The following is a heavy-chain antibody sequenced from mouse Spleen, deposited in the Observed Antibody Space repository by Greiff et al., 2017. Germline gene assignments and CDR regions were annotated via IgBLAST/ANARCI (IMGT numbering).Heavy chain of an antibody. CDR1: GFTFSSYA. D-gene: IGHD4-1*01. CDR2: ISSGGDYI. J-gene: IGHJ1*03. V-gene: IGHV5-9-1*02. CDR3: TILGRYFDV. Sequence: EVMLVESGEGLVKPGGSLKLSCAASGFTFSSYAMSWVRQTPEKRLEWVAYISSGGDYIYYADTVKGRFTISRDNARNTLYLQMSSLKSEDKAMYYCTILGRYFDVWGTGTTVTVSS.